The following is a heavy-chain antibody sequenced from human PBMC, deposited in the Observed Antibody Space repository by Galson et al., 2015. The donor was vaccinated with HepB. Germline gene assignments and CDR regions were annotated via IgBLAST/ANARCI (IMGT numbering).Heavy chain of an antibody. CDR3: AKRDYSKFLRHFYYMDV. Sequence: SLTCAVYGGSFSGYYWNWIRQSPGKGLEWIGEINHSGSTKYNPSLKSRVTMSVDTSKNQFSLKLSSVTAADTAVYYCAKRDYSKFLRHFYYMDVWGKGTTVTVSS. CDR2: INHSGST. J-gene: IGHJ6*03. V-gene: IGHV4-34*01. CDR1: GGSFSGYY. D-gene: IGHD4-11*01.